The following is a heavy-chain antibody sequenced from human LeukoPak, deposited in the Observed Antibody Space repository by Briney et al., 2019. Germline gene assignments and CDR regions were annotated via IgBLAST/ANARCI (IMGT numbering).Heavy chain of an antibody. J-gene: IGHJ1*01. CDR1: GFTFSNAW. CDR3: TARYCRSTSCYGEYFQR. CDR2: IKSKTDGGTT. D-gene: IGHD2-2*01. Sequence: KPGGSLRLSCAASGFTFSNAWMSWVRQARGKGLEWVGRIKSKTDGGTTDYAAPVKGRFTISRDDSKNTLYLQMNSLKTEDTAVYYCTARYCRSTSCYGEYFQRWGQGTLVTVSS. V-gene: IGHV3-15*01.